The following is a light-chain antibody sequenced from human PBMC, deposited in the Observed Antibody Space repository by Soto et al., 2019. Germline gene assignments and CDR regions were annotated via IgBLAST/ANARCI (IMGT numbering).Light chain of an antibody. CDR2: GTS. CDR1: QSVSSSY. CDR3: QQYGRLPPYT. V-gene: IGKV3-20*01. Sequence: EIVLTQSPGTLSLSPGESATLSCRASQSVSSSYLSWYQQKPGQAPRLLIHGTSDRATGIPDRFSGSGSGTDFTLTITSLEPEDFAVYYCQQYGRLPPYTFGQGTKQEIQ. J-gene: IGKJ2*01.